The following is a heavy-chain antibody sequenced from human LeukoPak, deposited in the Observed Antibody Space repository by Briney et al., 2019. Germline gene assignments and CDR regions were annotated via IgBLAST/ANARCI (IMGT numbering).Heavy chain of an antibody. D-gene: IGHD7-27*01. J-gene: IGHJ4*02. V-gene: IGHV3-23*01. Sequence: PGGSLRLSCAASGLTFSSYAMSWVRQAPGKGLEWVSSISGSGGSTYDADSVKGRFTISRDNSKNTMSLQMNSLRAEDTAVYYCAKDRPLNWGYHFDYWGQGTLVTVSS. CDR1: GLTFSSYA. CDR2: ISGSGGST. CDR3: AKDRPLNWGYHFDY.